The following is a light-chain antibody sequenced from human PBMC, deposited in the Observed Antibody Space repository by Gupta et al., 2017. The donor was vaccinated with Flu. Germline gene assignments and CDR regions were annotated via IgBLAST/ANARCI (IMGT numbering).Light chain of an antibody. CDR1: QSVLHITNNKNF. CDR3: QQSYSLPYT. V-gene: IGKV4-1*01. J-gene: IGKJ2*01. CDR2: WAS. Sequence: DIVMTQSPDSLAVSLGERATINCKSSQSVLHITNNKNFLAWYQQKPGQPPKLLIFWASTREAGVPERCRASGSGTDFTLTITSLQAEDVAVYYCQQSYSLPYTFGRGTKLEI.